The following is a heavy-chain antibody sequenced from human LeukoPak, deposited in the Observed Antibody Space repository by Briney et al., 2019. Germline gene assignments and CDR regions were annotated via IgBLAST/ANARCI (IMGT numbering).Heavy chain of an antibody. CDR1: GFTFSRHG. D-gene: IGHD1-26*01. V-gene: IGHV3-7*01. J-gene: IGHJ4*02. CDR2: ITEDGSVK. Sequence: GRSLRLSCADSGFTFSRHGMDWVRQAPGKGLEWVANITEDGSVKYYVDSVKGRFTISRDNSKNSLYLQMNSLRAEDTAVYYCMAESSSPWEGYWGQGTLVTVSS. CDR3: MAESSSPWEGY.